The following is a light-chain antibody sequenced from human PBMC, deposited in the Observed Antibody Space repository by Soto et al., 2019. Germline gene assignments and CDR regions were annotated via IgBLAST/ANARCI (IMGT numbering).Light chain of an antibody. J-gene: IGKJ1*01. CDR1: QSIVTY. CDR2: AAS. V-gene: IGKV1-39*01. Sequence: DIQMTQYPSSRSASVGDRVTITCRVSQSIVTYLNWYLQKPGKAPKLLIYAASNLQSGVPSRFSGSGSGTDFTLTISSLQPEDFATYFCQQSYSTPPWTFGQGTNVAI. CDR3: QQSYSTPPWT.